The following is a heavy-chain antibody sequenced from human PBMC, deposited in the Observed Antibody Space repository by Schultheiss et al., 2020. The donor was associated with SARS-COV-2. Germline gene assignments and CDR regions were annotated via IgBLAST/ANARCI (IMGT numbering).Heavy chain of an antibody. J-gene: IGHJ6*02. V-gene: IGHV3-48*04. Sequence: GGSLRLSCAASGFTFSSYSMNWVRQAPGKGLEWVSYISSSSSTIYYADSVKGRFTISRDNAKNSLYLQMNSLRAEDTAVYYCAREAQIVATRFYYYYYGMDVWGQGTTVTVSS. D-gene: IGHD5-12*01. CDR2: ISSSSSTI. CDR3: AREAQIVATRFYYYYYGMDV. CDR1: GFTFSSYS.